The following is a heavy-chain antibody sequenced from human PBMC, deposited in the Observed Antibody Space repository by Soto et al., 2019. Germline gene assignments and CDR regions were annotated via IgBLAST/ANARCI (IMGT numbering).Heavy chain of an antibody. J-gene: IGHJ6*02. V-gene: IGHV4-30-4*01. CDR3: ARDRAEQWLVQGGYGMDV. Sequence: SETLSLTCTVSGDSISSGDYYWSWIRQPPGKGLEWIGYIYYSGSTYYNPSLKSRVTISVDTSKNQFSLKLSSVTAADTAVYYCARDRAEQWLVQGGYGMDVWGQGTTVTVSS. CDR1: GDSISSGDYY. D-gene: IGHD6-19*01. CDR2: IYYSGST.